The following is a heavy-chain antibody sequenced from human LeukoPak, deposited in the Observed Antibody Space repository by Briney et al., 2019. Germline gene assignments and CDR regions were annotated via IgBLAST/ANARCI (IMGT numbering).Heavy chain of an antibody. V-gene: IGHV4-34*01. Sequence: SETLSLTCAVYGGSFSIYYWSWIRQPPGKGLEWIGEINHSGSTNYNPSLKSRVTISVDTSKNQFSLKLSSVTAADTAVYYCASPPGSGSYRDWSQGTLVTVSS. CDR1: GGSFSIYY. CDR2: INHSGST. J-gene: IGHJ4*02. CDR3: ASPPGSGSYRD. D-gene: IGHD3-10*01.